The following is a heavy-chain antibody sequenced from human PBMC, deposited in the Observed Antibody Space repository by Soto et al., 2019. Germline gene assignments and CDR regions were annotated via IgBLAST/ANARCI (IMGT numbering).Heavy chain of an antibody. CDR2: IYYSGST. Sequence: PSETLSLTCTVSGGSISSGGYYWSWIRQHPGKGLEWIGYIYYSGSTYYNPSLKSRVTISVDTSKNQFSLTLSSMTAADTAVYYCARVLAAADNNWFDPWGQGTLVTVSS. J-gene: IGHJ5*02. D-gene: IGHD6-13*01. CDR3: ARVLAAADNNWFDP. CDR1: GGSISSGGYY. V-gene: IGHV4-31*03.